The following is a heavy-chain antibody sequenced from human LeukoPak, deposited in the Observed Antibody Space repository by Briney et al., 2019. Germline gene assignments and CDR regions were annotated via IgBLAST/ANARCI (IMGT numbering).Heavy chain of an antibody. Sequence: SQTLSLTCSISGDSVSSNSAAWNWIRQSPSRGLEWLGRTYYRSKWYNDYAVSVKSRITINPDTSKNQFSLKLSSVTAADTAVYYCASISSSSFRVGRYYFDYWGQGTLVTVSS. J-gene: IGHJ4*02. CDR2: TYYRSKWYN. V-gene: IGHV6-1*01. CDR3: ASISSSSFRVGRYYFDY. D-gene: IGHD6-13*01. CDR1: GDSVSSNSAA.